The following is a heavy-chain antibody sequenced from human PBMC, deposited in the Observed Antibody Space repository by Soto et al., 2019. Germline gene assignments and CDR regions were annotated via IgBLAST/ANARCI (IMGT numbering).Heavy chain of an antibody. V-gene: IGHV4-34*01. D-gene: IGHD3-10*01. J-gene: IGHJ4*02. Sequence: QVQLQQWGAGLLKPSETLSLTCAVYGGSFSGYYWSWIRQPPGKGLEWIGEINHSGSTNYNPSLKRRVTISVDTSKNQFSLKLSSVTAADTAVYYCARGFWYGSGRPVPYWGQGTLVTVSS. CDR1: GGSFSGYY. CDR2: INHSGST. CDR3: ARGFWYGSGRPVPY.